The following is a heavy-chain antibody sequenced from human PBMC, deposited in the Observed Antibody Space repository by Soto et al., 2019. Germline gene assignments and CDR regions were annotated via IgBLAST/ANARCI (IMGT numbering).Heavy chain of an antibody. V-gene: IGHV4-61*05. D-gene: IGHD3-22*01. CDR3: ARLRYYYDSSGYPPKDGWYGMDV. Sequence: TSETLSLTCTVSGGSISSSSYYWGWIRQPPGKGLEWIGYIYYSGSTNYNPSLKSRVTISVDTSKNQFSLKLSSVTAADTAVYYCARLRYYYDSSGYPPKDGWYGMDVWGQGTTVTVSS. CDR1: GGSISSSSYY. CDR2: IYYSGST. J-gene: IGHJ6*02.